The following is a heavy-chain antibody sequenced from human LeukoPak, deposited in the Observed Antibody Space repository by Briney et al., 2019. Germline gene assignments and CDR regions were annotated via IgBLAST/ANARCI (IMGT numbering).Heavy chain of an antibody. CDR1: GGSISSGGYL. V-gene: IGHV4-30-2*01. J-gene: IGHJ3*02. Sequence: SDTLSLTCVVSGGSISSGGYLWSWIRQPPGRGLEWSGYIYHSGSTYYNPPLKSRVIISADRSKHQFSLKLSSVTAADTAVYYCARASVLWFGEGAFDIWGQGTMVTVSS. D-gene: IGHD3-10*01. CDR3: ARASVLWFGEGAFDI. CDR2: IYHSGST.